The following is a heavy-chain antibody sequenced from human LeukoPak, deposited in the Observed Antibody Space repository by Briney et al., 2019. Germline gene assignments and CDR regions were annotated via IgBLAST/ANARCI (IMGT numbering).Heavy chain of an antibody. D-gene: IGHD5-12*01. CDR1: GGSFSGYY. Sequence: PSETLSLTCAVYGGSFSGYYWSWIRQPPGKGLEWIGEINHSGSTNYNPSLKSRVTISVDTSKNQFSLKLSSVTAADTAVYYCARGERTYCGYSGYDRTCYASDYWGQGTLVTVSS. J-gene: IGHJ4*02. CDR3: ARGERTYCGYSGYDRTCYASDY. CDR2: INHSGST. V-gene: IGHV4-34*01.